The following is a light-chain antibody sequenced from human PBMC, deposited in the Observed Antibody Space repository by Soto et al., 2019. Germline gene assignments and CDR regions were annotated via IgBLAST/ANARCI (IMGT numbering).Light chain of an antibody. CDR1: TSDIGHYNY. V-gene: IGLV2-14*01. Sequence: QSALTQPASVSGSPGQSVTISCTATTSDIGHYNYVSWYQQHPGKAPKLVIYEVNNRPLGVSSRYSGSKSGNTASLTISGLQAEDEADYYCSSYRSTITVFGGGTKVTVL. J-gene: IGLJ3*02. CDR2: EVN. CDR3: SSYRSTITV.